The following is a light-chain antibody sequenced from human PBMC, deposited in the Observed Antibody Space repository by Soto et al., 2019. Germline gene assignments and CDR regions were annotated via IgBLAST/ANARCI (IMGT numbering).Light chain of an antibody. Sequence: ERVTISCRVSQSIRSWLAWDQKKPGKARTVLIYDASRLESGVPSRCSGSGSGTEFTLTINSLQPDDFATYYCQQYYDYRHTFGQGTRPEIK. V-gene: IGKV1-5*01. CDR3: QQYYDYRHT. CDR1: QSIRSW. CDR2: DAS. J-gene: IGKJ5*01.